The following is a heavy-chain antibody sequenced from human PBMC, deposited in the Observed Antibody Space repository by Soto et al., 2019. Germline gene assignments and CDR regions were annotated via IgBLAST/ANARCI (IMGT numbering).Heavy chain of an antibody. V-gene: IGHV3-23*01. Sequence: EVQLLESGGGLVQPGGSLRLSCAASGFTFSSYAMSWVRQAPGKGLEWVSAISGSGGSTYYADSVKGRFTISRDNSKNTLYLQMNSLRAEDTAVYYCAKDGNRRFWEWLHTEFPLGYWGQGTLVTVSS. J-gene: IGHJ4*02. CDR3: AKDGNRRFWEWLHTEFPLGY. CDR1: GFTFSSYA. D-gene: IGHD3-3*01. CDR2: ISGSGGST.